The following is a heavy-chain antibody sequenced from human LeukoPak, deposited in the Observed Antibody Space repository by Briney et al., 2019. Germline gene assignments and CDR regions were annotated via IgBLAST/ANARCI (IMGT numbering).Heavy chain of an antibody. V-gene: IGHV4-59*01. D-gene: IGHD3-22*01. CDR3: ARDRNYDSTYGMDV. CDR1: GGSISSYY. J-gene: IGHJ6*02. Sequence: PSETLSLTCTVSGGSISSYYWSWIRQPPGKGPEWIGYIYYSGSTNSNPSLKSRVTISVDTSKNQFSLKLSSVTAADTAVYYCARDRNYDSTYGMDVWGQGTTVTVSS. CDR2: IYYSGST.